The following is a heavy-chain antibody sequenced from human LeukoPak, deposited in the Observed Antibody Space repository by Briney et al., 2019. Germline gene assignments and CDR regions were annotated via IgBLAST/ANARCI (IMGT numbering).Heavy chain of an antibody. CDR1: GFTFADYA. CDR2: TSWNSGTI. D-gene: IGHD3-22*01. CDR3: AKDLDSSAYYPEY. J-gene: IGHJ4*02. V-gene: IGHV3-9*01. Sequence: PGRSMRLSSAAYGFTFADYAMHWVRQAPGEGLEWVSGTSWNSGTIGYAGSVKGRFTISRDDAKNSLYLQMNNLRAEDTALYYCAKDLDSSAYYPEYWGQGTLVTVSS.